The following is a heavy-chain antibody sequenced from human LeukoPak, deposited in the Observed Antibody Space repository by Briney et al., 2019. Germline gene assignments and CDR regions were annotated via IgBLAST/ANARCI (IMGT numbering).Heavy chain of an antibody. CDR2: ISYDGSNK. V-gene: IGHV3-30*01. Sequence: GRSLRLSCAASGFTFSSYAMHWVRQAPGKGLEWVAVISYDGSNKYYADSVKGRFTISRDNSKNTLYLQVNSLRAEDTAVYYCARGEGDSGSYFGTRFDYWGQGTLVTVSS. CDR3: ARGEGDSGSYFGTRFDY. J-gene: IGHJ4*02. D-gene: IGHD1-26*01. CDR1: GFTFSSYA.